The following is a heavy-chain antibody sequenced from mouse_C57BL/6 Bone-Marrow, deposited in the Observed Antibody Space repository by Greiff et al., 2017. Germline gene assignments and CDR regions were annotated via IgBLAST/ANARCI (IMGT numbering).Heavy chain of an antibody. V-gene: IGHV1-76*01. J-gene: IGHJ3*01. Sequence: VQLQQSGAELVRPGASVKLSCKASGYTFTDYYINWVKQRPGQGLEWIARIYPGSGNTYYNEKFKGKATLTAEKSSSTAYMQLSSLTSEDSAVYFCARDWDRFAYWGQGTLVTVSA. D-gene: IGHD4-1*01. CDR3: ARDWDRFAY. CDR1: GYTFTDYY. CDR2: IYPGSGNT.